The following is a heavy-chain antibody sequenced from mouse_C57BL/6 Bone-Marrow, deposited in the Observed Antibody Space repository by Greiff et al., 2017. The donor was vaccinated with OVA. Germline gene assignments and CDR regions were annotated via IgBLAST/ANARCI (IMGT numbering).Heavy chain of an antibody. V-gene: IGHV14-2*01. CDR2: IDPEDGAT. D-gene: IGHD3-1*01. CDR1: GFNIKDYY. Sequence: EVHLVESGAELVKPGASVKLSCTASGFNIKDYYMHWVKQRPEQGLEWIGRIDPEDGATKYAPQFQGKATITADTSSNTAYLQLSSLTSEDTAVYYCARHSGGWFAYWGQGTLVTVSA. J-gene: IGHJ3*01. CDR3: ARHSGGWFAY.